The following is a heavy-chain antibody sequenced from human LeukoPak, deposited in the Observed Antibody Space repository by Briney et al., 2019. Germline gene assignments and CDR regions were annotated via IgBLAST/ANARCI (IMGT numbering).Heavy chain of an antibody. CDR2: IRYDGSRK. D-gene: IGHD4/OR15-4a*01. CDR1: GFTFSSYG. V-gene: IGHV3-30*02. CDR3: AKVSLNMVNDAFDI. J-gene: IGHJ3*02. Sequence: GGSLRLSCAASGFTFSSYGMHWVRQAPEKGLEWVAFIRYDGSRKYYADSVKGRFTTSRDNSKNTLYLQMNSLRAEDTAMYYCAKVSLNMVNDAFDIWGQGTMVSVSS.